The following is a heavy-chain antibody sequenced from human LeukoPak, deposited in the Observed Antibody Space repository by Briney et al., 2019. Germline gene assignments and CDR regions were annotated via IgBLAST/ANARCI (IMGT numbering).Heavy chain of an antibody. CDR1: GGSISSGGYY. J-gene: IGHJ4*02. V-gene: IGHV4-30-2*01. D-gene: IGHD3-10*01. CDR3: ARCYYGSGSYYFDY. CDR2: IYHSGST. Sequence: SETLSLTCTVSGGSISSGGYYWSWIRQPPGKGLEWIGYIYHSGSTYYNPSLKSRVTISVDTSKNQFSLKLSSVTAADTAVYYCARCYYGSGSYYFDYWGQGTLVTVSS.